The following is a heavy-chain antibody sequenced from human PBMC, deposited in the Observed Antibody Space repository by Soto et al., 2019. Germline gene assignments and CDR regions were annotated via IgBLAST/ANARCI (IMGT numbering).Heavy chain of an antibody. J-gene: IGHJ5*01. V-gene: IGHV3-21*06. CDR1: VFSFSSYT. CDR2: ITNRGTHT. CDR3: TRAHEVAWFDS. D-gene: IGHD2-15*01. Sequence: AGRSLRLACTASVFSFSSYTMKWVRQAPGKGLQWVASITNRGTHTYSADSVKGRFTISRDNDKNSLYLQMNNLRAEDTATYYCTRAHEVAWFDSWGLGTLVTVSS.